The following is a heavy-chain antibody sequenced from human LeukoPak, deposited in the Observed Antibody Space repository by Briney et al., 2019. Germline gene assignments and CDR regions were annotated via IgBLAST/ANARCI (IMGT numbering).Heavy chain of an antibody. CDR1: GFTFSDYY. CDR3: AELGITMIGGV. Sequence: GGSLRLSCAASGFTFSDYYMNWVRQAPGKGLEWVSSISSSSSYIYYADSVKGRFAISRDNAKNSLYLQMNSLRAGDTAVYYCAELGITMIGGVWGKGTTVTISP. CDR2: ISSSSSYI. J-gene: IGHJ6*04. D-gene: IGHD3-10*02. V-gene: IGHV3-21*01.